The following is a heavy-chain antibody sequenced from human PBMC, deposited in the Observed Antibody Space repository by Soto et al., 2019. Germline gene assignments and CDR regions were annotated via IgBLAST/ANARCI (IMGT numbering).Heavy chain of an antibody. V-gene: IGHV3-30-3*01. CDR1: GFTFSSYA. Sequence: PGGSLRLSCAASGFTFSSYAMRWVRQAPGKGLEWVAVISYDGSNKYYADSVKGRFTISRDNSKNTLYLQMNSLRAEDTAVYYCAREKLVAYYYYYGMDVWGQGTTVTVLL. CDR2: ISYDGSNK. J-gene: IGHJ6*02. CDR3: AREKLVAYYYYYGMDV.